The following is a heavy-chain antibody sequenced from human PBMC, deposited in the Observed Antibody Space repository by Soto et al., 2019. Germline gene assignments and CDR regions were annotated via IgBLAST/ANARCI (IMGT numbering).Heavy chain of an antibody. V-gene: IGHV3-11*01. CDR2: ISGTGNTV. J-gene: IGHJ4*02. CDR1: GFTFSEYY. Sequence: QVQLVESGGGLVKPAGSLRLSCAASGFTFSEYYMSWIRQAPGKGLEWVSHISGTGNTVYYADSVKGRFTISRDNAKNSLHLQMNSLRAEDTAVYYCARPADGYTVDYWGQGTLVTVSS. CDR3: ARPADGYTVDY. D-gene: IGHD5-12*01.